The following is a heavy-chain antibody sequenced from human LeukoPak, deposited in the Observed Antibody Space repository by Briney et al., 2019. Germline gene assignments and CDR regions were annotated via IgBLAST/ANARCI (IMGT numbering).Heavy chain of an antibody. Sequence: SETLSLTCTVSGGSISSYYWSWIRQPPGKGLEWIGYIYYSGSTNYNPSLKSRVTISVDTSKNQFSLKLSSVTAADTAVYCCARGIGVLWFGELLTSDAFDIWGQGTMVTVSS. CDR2: IYYSGST. D-gene: IGHD3-10*01. V-gene: IGHV4-59*08. J-gene: IGHJ3*02. CDR1: GGSISSYY. CDR3: ARGIGVLWFGELLTSDAFDI.